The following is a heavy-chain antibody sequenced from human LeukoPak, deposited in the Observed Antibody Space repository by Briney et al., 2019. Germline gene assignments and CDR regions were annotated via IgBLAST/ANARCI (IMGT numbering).Heavy chain of an antibody. D-gene: IGHD4-23*01. CDR2: ISGSGGST. CDR1: GFTFSSYA. J-gene: IGHJ2*01. Sequence: GGSLRLSCAASGFTFSSYAMSWVRQAPGKGLEWVSAISGSGGSTYYADSVKGRFTISRDNSKNTLYLQMNSLRAEDTAVYYCAKFDYGGNSVPDLSSIRSHFDLWGRGTLVTVSS. CDR3: AKFDYGGNSVPDLSSIRSHFDL. V-gene: IGHV3-23*01.